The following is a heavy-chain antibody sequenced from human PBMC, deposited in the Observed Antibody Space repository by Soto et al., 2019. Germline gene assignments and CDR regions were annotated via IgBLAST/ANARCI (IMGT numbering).Heavy chain of an antibody. D-gene: IGHD6-25*01. Sequence: GSLRLSCAASGCTFSSYWIHWVRQAPGKGLVWVSRINSDGSSTSYADSVKGRFTISRDNAKNTLYLQMNSLRAEDTAVYYCASVAATDAFDIWGQGTMVTVSS. CDR1: GCTFSSYW. V-gene: IGHV3-74*01. CDR3: ASVAATDAFDI. J-gene: IGHJ3*02. CDR2: INSDGSST.